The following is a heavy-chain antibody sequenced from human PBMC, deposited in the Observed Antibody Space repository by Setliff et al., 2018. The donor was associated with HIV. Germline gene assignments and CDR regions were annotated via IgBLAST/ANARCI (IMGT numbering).Heavy chain of an antibody. CDR2: IRYDGNNE. V-gene: IGHV3-30*02. J-gene: IGHJ4*02. CDR3: AKDRYYDSSGSPFDY. CDR1: GFTFSDYY. Sequence: QSGGSLRLSCAASGFTFSDYYMTWIRQAPGKGLEWVAFIRYDGNNENYADSVKGRFTISRDNSKNTLYLQMNSLRAEDTAVYYCAKDRYYDSSGSPFDYWGQGTLVTVSS. D-gene: IGHD3-22*01.